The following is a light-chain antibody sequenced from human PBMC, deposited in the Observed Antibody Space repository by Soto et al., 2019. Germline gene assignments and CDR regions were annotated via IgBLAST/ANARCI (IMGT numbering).Light chain of an antibody. CDR3: QQYNNWPPIT. Sequence: EIVLTQSPRTLSLSPEERATLSCRASQSISSSYLAWYQQRPGQAPRLLIYGAFNRAAGIPDRFSGSGFGSDFTLTINRVAPEDSAVYYCQQYNNWPPITFGQGTRLDIK. CDR2: GAF. CDR1: QSISSSY. V-gene: IGKV3-20*01. J-gene: IGKJ5*01.